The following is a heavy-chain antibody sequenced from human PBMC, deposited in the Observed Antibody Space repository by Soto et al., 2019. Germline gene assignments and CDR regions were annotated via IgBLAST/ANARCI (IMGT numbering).Heavy chain of an antibody. CDR3: ARDRGAPRKYYFDS. CDR1: GFTFNGYG. D-gene: IGHD1-26*01. Sequence: EVQLVESGGGLVQPGGSLRLSCAASGFTFNGYGMNGVRQGPGKGLEWVSYINSGSTIIYYADSVKGRFTISRDNAENSLYLQMNSLRDDDTAVYYCARDRGAPRKYYFDSWGQGALVTVSS. CDR2: INSGSTII. V-gene: IGHV3-48*02. J-gene: IGHJ4*02.